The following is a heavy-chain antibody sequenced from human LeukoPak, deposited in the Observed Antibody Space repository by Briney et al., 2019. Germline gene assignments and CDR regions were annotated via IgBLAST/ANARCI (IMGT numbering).Heavy chain of an antibody. D-gene: IGHD6-13*01. CDR1: GXSISSYY. V-gene: IGHV4-59*08. J-gene: IGHJ4*02. CDR2: ISYSGST. CDR3: ARVASSSWYEPDY. Sequence: SETLSLTCTVPGXSISSYYWSWIRQPPGKGLEWIGYISYSGSTNYNPSLKSRVTISVDTSRNQFSLKLNSVTAADTAVYYCARVASSSWYEPDYWGQGTLVTVSS.